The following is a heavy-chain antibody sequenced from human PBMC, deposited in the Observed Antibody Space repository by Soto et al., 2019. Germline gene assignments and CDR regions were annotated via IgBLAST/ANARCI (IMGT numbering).Heavy chain of an antibody. D-gene: IGHD2-15*01. CDR2: IYYSGST. V-gene: IGHV4-31*03. CDR1: GGSISSGGYY. J-gene: IGHJ6*02. CDR3: ARDYRYSDYYYYGMEV. Sequence: SETLSLTCTVSGGSISSGGYYWSWIRQHPGKGLEWIGYIYYSGSTYYNPSLKSRVTISVDTSKNQFSLKLSSVTAADTAVYYCARDYRYSDYYYYGMEVWGQGTTVTLSS.